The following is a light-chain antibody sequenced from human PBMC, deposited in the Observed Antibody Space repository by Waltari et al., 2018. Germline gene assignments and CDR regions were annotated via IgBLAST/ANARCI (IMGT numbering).Light chain of an antibody. V-gene: IGKV4-1*01. CDR2: RAS. J-gene: IGKJ2*01. CDR1: QSVIYSSTNKNY. Sequence: DILVTQSPDSLAVSLGARAIINCQSSQSVIYSSTNKNYLAWFQHKPGQPPKLLIYRASTRESGVPDRFSGSGSGTDFTLTISSLQAEDVAVYYCQQYYDTPYTFGQGTKLEIK. CDR3: QQYYDTPYT.